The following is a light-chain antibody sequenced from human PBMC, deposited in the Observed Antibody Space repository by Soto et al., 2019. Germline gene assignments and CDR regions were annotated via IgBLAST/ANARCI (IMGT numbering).Light chain of an antibody. CDR1: QSVLFTSNNKNY. J-gene: IGKJ4*01. V-gene: IGKV4-1*01. Sequence: DIVMTQSPDSLAVSLGERATINCESSQSVLFTSNNKNYLAWYQQKPGQPPKLLLSWASARESGVPERFSGSGSGTLFTLSISSLQAEDVAVYYCQQYYTLPLTFGGGTKVDNK. CDR2: WAS. CDR3: QQYYTLPLT.